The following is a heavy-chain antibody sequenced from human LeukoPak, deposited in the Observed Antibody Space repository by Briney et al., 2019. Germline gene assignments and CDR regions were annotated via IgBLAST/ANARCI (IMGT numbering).Heavy chain of an antibody. CDR1: GFTFSNYA. D-gene: IGHD3-10*01. V-gene: IGHV3-30-3*01. J-gene: IGHJ4*02. CDR2: ISYDGSNK. Sequence: GRSLRLSCAASGFTFSNYAMHWVRQAPGKGLEWVAVISYDGSNKYHANSAKGRFTISRDNSKNTLYVQMDSLRAEDTAVYYCARESKESYGSSFYFWGQGTLVTVSS. CDR3: ARESKESYGSSFYF.